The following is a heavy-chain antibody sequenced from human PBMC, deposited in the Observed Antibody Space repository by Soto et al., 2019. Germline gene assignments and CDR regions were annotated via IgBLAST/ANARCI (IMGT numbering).Heavy chain of an antibody. CDR1: GGTFSSYT. Sequence: QVQLVQSGAEVKKPGSSVKVSCKASGGTFSSYTISWVRQAPGQGLEWMARIIPILGIANYAQKFQGRVTITADKSTSTAYMELSSLRSEDTAVYYCASDMYYGSSYFDYWGQGTLVTVSS. CDR2: IIPILGIA. V-gene: IGHV1-69*02. J-gene: IGHJ4*02. D-gene: IGHD3-10*01. CDR3: ASDMYYGSSYFDY.